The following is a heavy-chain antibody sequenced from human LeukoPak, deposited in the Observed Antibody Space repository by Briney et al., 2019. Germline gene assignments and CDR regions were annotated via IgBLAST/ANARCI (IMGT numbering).Heavy chain of an antibody. CDR3: ARALDHGDDF. J-gene: IGHJ4*02. CDR1: GFTFSSYA. V-gene: IGHV3-23*01. CDR2: ISGRGGST. D-gene: IGHD4-17*01. Sequence: GGSLRLSCAASGFTFSSYAMSWVRQAPGKGLEWVSAISGRGGSTYYPDSVKGRFTISRDNSKNTLYLQMNSLRGEDTAMYYCARALDHGDDFWGQGTLVTVSS.